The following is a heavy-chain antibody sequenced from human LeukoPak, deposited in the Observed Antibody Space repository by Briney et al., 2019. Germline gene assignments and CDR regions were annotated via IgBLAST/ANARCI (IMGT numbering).Heavy chain of an antibody. CDR2: ISSSSSYI. CDR3: AKEELWFGSVSPLDY. D-gene: IGHD3-10*01. Sequence: PGGSLRLSCAASGFTFSDYSMNWVRQAPGKGLEWVSSISSSSSYIFYADSVRGRFSISRDNAKNSLYLQMNSLRAEDTAVYYCAKEELWFGSVSPLDYWGQGTLVTVSS. J-gene: IGHJ4*02. V-gene: IGHV3-21*04. CDR1: GFTFSDYS.